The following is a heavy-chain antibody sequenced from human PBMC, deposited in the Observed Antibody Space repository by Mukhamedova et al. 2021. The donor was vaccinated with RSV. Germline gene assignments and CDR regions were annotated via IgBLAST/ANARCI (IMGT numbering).Heavy chain of an antibody. V-gene: IGHV3-74*01. CDR3: ARGGNSPY. Sequence: VKGRFTISRDSAKNTLYLQMNSLRGEDMAVYYCARGGNSPYWGQGTLVTVSS. D-gene: IGHD4-23*01. J-gene: IGHJ4*02.